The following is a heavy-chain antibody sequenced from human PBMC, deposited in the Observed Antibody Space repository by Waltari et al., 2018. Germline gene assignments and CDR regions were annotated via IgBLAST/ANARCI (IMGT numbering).Heavy chain of an antibody. CDR3: ARVRKGDYGFDY. J-gene: IGHJ4*02. D-gene: IGHD4-17*01. CDR2: IYYSGST. CDR1: GGSISSYY. Sequence: QVQLQESGPGLVKPSETLSLTCTVSGGSISSYYWSWIRQPPGKGLEWIGYIYYSGSTNYNPSLKSRVTISVDTSKNQFSLKLSSVTAADTAVYYCARVRKGDYGFDYWGQGTLVTVSS. V-gene: IGHV4-59*01.